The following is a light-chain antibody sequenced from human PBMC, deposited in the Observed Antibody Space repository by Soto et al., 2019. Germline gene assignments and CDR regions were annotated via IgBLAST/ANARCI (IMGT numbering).Light chain of an antibody. V-gene: IGLV2-23*02. J-gene: IGLJ1*01. CDR2: EVS. Sequence: QSVLTQPASVSGSPGQSITISCTGTSSDVGSYNLVSWYQQHPGKAPKLMIYEVSKRPSGVSNRFSGSKSGNTASLTISGLQAEEEADYYCCSYAGSSTPLIFGTGTKLTVL. CDR3: CSYAGSSTPLI. CDR1: SSDVGSYNL.